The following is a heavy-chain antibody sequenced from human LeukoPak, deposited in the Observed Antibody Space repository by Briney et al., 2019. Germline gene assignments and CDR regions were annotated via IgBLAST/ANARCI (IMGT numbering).Heavy chain of an antibody. CDR3: ARSARLMKGVVEVTALDD. CDR2: ISSSSSYI. V-gene: IGHV3-21*01. D-gene: IGHD3-3*01. CDR1: GFTFSSYS. Sequence: GGSLRLSCAASGFTFSSYSMNWVRQAPGKGLEWVSSISSSSSYIYYADSVKGRFTISRHNAKNSLYLQMNSLRADDTAVYYCARSARLMKGVVEVTALDDWGQGTLVTVSS. J-gene: IGHJ4*02.